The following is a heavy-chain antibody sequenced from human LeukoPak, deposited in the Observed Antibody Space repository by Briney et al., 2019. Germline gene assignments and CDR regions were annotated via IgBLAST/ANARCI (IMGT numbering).Heavy chain of an antibody. CDR1: GFTFSDYY. CDR3: ARDSEDIVVVPAANGDY. V-gene: IGHV3-11*04. Sequence: PGGSLRLSCAASGFTFSDYYMSWIRQAPGKGLEWVSYISSSGSTIYYADSVKGRFTISRDNAKNSLYLQMNSLRAEDTAVYYCARDSEDIVVVPAANGDYWGQGTLVTVSS. D-gene: IGHD2-2*01. CDR2: ISSSGSTI. J-gene: IGHJ4*02.